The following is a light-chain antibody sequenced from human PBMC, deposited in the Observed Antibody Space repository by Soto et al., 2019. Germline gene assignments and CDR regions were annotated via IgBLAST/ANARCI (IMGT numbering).Light chain of an antibody. V-gene: IGLV2-23*02. CDR3: CSYTGRNSLV. CDR2: DVT. CDR1: TSDIGAYNL. Sequence: QSALTQPASVSGSPGQSMTISCTGTTSDIGAYNLVSWYQHHPGKAPKLIIYDVTKRPSGVSDRFSGSKSGNTASLTISGLQTEDEADYHCCSYTGRNSLVFGGGTKLTVL. J-gene: IGLJ3*02.